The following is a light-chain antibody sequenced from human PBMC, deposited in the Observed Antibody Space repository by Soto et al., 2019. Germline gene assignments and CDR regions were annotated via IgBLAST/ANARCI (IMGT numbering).Light chain of an antibody. J-gene: IGKJ5*01. Sequence: EIVLTQSPGTLSLSPWERATLSCRASQSVSSSYLAWYQQKPGQAPRLLIYGASSSSTGIPDRYSGSGSGIDFPLTISKQEPEDFAVYYCQHYAGSPPISFAQGTRLEI. CDR3: QHYAGSPPIS. CDR1: QSVSSSY. CDR2: GAS. V-gene: IGKV3-20*01.